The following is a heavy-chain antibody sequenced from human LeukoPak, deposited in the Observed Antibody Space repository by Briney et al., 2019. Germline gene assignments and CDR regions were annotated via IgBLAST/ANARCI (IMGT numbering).Heavy chain of an antibody. CDR3: AKGSLGYCSSTSCYYFDY. CDR1: GFTLNSYA. V-gene: IGHV3-23*01. D-gene: IGHD2-2*01. J-gene: IGHJ4*02. CDR2: VTSSGSIT. Sequence: GGSLGLSCAASGFTLNSYAMSWVRQAPGKGLEWVSIVTSSGSITYYADSVKGRFSISRDNSKNTLYLQMNSLRAEDTAVYYCAKGSLGYCSSTSCYYFDYWGQGTLVTVSS.